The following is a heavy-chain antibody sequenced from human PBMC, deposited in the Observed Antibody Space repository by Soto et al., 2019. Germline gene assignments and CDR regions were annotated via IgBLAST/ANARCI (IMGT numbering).Heavy chain of an antibody. CDR2: IWYDGSNK. Sequence: GGSLRLSCAASGFTFSSYGMHWVRQAPGKGLEWVAVIWYDGSNKYYADSVKGRFTISRDNSKNTLYLQMNSLRAEDTAVYYCARVDILTGFGFDYWGQGTLVTVSS. CDR1: GFTFSSYG. D-gene: IGHD3-9*01. CDR3: ARVDILTGFGFDY. V-gene: IGHV3-33*01. J-gene: IGHJ4*02.